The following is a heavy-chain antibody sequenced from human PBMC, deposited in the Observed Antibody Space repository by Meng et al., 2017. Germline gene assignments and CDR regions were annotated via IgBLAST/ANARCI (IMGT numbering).Heavy chain of an antibody. D-gene: IGHD3-10*01. J-gene: IGHJ5*02. CDR1: GGSISSGGYY. V-gene: IGHV4-31*03. CDR2: IYYSGST. Sequence: QVPLQEAGPGLVKPSQTLSLTCTVSGGSISSGGYYWSWIRQHPGKGLEWIGYIYYSGSTYYNPSLKSRVTISVDTSKNQFSLKLSSVTAADTAVYYCARDLHYGSGSYNWFDPWGQGTLVTVSS. CDR3: ARDLHYGSGSYNWFDP.